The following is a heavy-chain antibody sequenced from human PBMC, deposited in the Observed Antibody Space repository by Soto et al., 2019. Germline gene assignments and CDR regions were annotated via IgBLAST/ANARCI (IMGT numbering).Heavy chain of an antibody. D-gene: IGHD6-19*01. CDR2: LSSSGRTT. CDR3: TKEAPPKAQLALAALNSFAFDY. Sequence: GGSLRLSCEASGLLVTTSAMSWVRRAPGKGLEWVAALSSSGRTTYYGDSVKDRFSISRDDSKNTLYLQMTSLRVEDSAVYYCTKEAPPKAQLALAALNSFAFDYWALGTLVTVSS. V-gene: IGHV3-23*01. J-gene: IGHJ4*02. CDR1: GLLVTTSA.